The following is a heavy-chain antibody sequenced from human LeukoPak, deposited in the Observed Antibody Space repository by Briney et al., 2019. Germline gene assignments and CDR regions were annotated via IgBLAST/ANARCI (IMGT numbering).Heavy chain of an antibody. D-gene: IGHD1-26*01. CDR2: IIPIFGIA. CDR1: GGTFSSYA. V-gene: IGHV1-69*04. J-gene: IGHJ4*02. Sequence: GASVKVSYKASGGTFSSYAINWVRQAPGQGLEWMGRIIPIFGIANYAQKFQGRVTITADKSTSTAYMELSSLRSEDTAVYYCARDGRRLDRRGFDYWGQGTLVTVSS. CDR3: ARDGRRLDRRGFDY.